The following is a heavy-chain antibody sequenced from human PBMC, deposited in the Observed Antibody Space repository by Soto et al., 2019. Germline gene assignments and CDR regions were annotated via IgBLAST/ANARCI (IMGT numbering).Heavy chain of an antibody. D-gene: IGHD2-8*01. V-gene: IGHV4-59*08. CDR1: GGSISSHL. CDR2: VSYSGSS. J-gene: IGHJ4*02. Sequence: QVQLQESGPGLVKPSETLSLTCIVSGGSISSHLWSWIRQSPGKGLEWIGHVSYSGSSTYNPSLKSRVTISIDTSKNQFSLNLRSVSAADTAVYYCTRLFGIDSPMYFFDQWGQGTLVTVSS. CDR3: TRLFGIDSPMYFFDQ.